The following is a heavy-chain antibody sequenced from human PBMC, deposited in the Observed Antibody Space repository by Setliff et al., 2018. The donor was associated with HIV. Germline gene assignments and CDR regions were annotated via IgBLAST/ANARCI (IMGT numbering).Heavy chain of an antibody. J-gene: IGHJ1*01. CDR1: GYSFTSYG. CDR2: ISAYNGNT. V-gene: IGHV1-18*01. D-gene: IGHD3-22*01. CDR3: ARDPSSGIYYDSSGQYFQN. Sequence: GASVKVSCKASGYSFTSYGVSWVRRAPGQGLEWMGWISAYNGNTNYAQKFQGRVSMTIDTSTSTAYMGLRSLRPDDTAVYFCARDPSSGIYYDSSGQYFQNWGQGTLVTVSS.